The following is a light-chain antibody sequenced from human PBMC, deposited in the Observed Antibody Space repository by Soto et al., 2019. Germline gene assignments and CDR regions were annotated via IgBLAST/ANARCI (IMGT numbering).Light chain of an antibody. J-gene: IGLJ2*01. CDR3: CSYAGSSNL. CDR2: EGS. Sequence: QSALTQPASVSGSPGQSITISCTGTSSHVGSYNLVSWYQQHPGKAPKLMIYEGSKRPSGVSNRFSGSKSGNTASLTISGLQAEDEADYYCCSYAGSSNLFGGGTKLTVL. V-gene: IGLV2-23*01. CDR1: SSHVGSYNL.